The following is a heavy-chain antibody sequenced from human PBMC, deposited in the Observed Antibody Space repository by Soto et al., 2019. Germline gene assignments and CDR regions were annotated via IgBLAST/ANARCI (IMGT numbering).Heavy chain of an antibody. CDR2: IHRASTYI. CDR1: GFTFISFY. J-gene: IGHJ4*02. CDR3: ARRAVTTYHFFDY. Sequence: LRLSCATSGFTFISFYMDWVRQAPGKGLEWVSSIHRASTYIYYADSVRGRFTISRDNAKSSLYLQMNSLTVEDTAVYYCARRAVTTYHFFDYWGQGALVTVSS. V-gene: IGHV3-21*06. D-gene: IGHD4-17*01.